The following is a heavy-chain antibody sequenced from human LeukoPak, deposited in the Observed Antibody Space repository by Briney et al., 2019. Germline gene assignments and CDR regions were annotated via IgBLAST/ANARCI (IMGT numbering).Heavy chain of an antibody. CDR2: ISAYNGNT. V-gene: IGHV1-18*01. D-gene: IGHD2-21*02. Sequence: ASVKVSCKASGYTFTSYGISWVRQAPGQGLEWMGWISAYNGNTNYAQKLQGRVTMTRDTSTSTVYMELSSLRSEDTAVYYCARPCGDYGDAFDIWGQGTMVTVSS. CDR3: ARPCGDYGDAFDI. J-gene: IGHJ3*02. CDR1: GYTFTSYG.